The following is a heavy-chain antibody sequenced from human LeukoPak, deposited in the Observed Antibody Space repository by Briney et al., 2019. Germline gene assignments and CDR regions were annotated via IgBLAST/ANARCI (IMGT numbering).Heavy chain of an antibody. V-gene: IGHV4-59*01. D-gene: IGHD6-19*01. J-gene: IGHJ4*02. CDR1: GGSMSSYY. CDR3: ARRYNSGWSPTFDC. Sequence: SETLSLPCTVSGGSMSSYYWGWIRQPPGKGLEWIGYIYRSGGTNYNSSVRSRVSISLDTSKNQFSLRLSSVTAADTAVYFCARRYNSGWSPTFDCWGQGILVTVST. CDR2: IYRSGGT.